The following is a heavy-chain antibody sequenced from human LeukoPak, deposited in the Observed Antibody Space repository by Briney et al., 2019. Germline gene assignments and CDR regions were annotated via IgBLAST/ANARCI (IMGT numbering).Heavy chain of an antibody. V-gene: IGHV3-23*01. D-gene: IGHD2-2*01. CDR3: AKDEIVVVPARFDY. CDR2: ISGSGGST. CDR1: GFTFSSYA. J-gene: IGHJ4*02. Sequence: PGGSLRLSCAASGFTFSSYAMSWVRQAPGKGLEWISAISGSGGSTYYADSVKGRFTISRDNSENTLYLQMNSLRAEDTAVYYCAKDEIVVVPARFDYWGQGTLVTVSS.